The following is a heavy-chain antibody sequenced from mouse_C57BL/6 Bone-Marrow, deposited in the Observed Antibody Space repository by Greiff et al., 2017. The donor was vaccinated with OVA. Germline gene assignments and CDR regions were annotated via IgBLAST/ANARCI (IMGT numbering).Heavy chain of an antibody. CDR1: GFNIKDDY. Sequence: VQLQQSGAELVRPGASVKLSCTASGFNIKDDYMHWVKQRPEQGLAWIGWIDPENGDTEYASKFQGKATITADTSSNTAYLQLSSLTSEDTAVYYCTKRYYDGGHYYAMDYWGQGTSVTVSS. CDR3: TKRYYDGGHYYAMDY. D-gene: IGHD1-1*01. V-gene: IGHV14-4*01. J-gene: IGHJ4*01. CDR2: IDPENGDT.